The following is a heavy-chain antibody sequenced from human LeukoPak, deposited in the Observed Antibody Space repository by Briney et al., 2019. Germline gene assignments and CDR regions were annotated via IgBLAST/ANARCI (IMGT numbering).Heavy chain of an antibody. V-gene: IGHV3-23*01. CDR3: AKVPYLDYGSWRPPFMDV. J-gene: IGHJ6*02. D-gene: IGHD3-10*01. CDR1: GFTFSNYA. Sequence: PGGSLRLSCAASGFTFSNYALSWVRQAPGKGLEWVSTISDTSTNTYYADSVTGRFTISRDNSMNTLYLQMNSLRAEDTAIYFCAKVPYLDYGSWRPPFMDVWGQGTTVAVSS. CDR2: ISDTSTNT.